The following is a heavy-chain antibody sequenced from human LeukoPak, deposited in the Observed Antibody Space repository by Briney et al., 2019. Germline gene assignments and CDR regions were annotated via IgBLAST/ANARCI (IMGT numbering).Heavy chain of an antibody. J-gene: IGHJ5*02. V-gene: IGHV3-23*01. Sequence: PGGSLRLSCAASGFTFSSYAMSSVRQAPGQGLECVSDISGSGGSTYYADSAKGRFTISRDNSKKTLYLQMNSLRAEDTAVYYCAKVYSNYVFGGWFDPWGQGTLVTVSS. CDR1: GFTFSSYA. D-gene: IGHD4-11*01. CDR2: ISGSGGST. CDR3: AKVYSNYVFGGWFDP.